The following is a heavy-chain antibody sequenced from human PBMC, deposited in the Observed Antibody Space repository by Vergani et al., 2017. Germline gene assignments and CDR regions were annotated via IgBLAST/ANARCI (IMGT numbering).Heavy chain of an antibody. D-gene: IGHD6-13*01. CDR3: AREGSSSRGNY. V-gene: IGHV4-31*03. J-gene: IGHJ4*02. Sequence: QVQLQESGPGLVKPSQTLSLTCTVSGGSISSGGYYWSWIRQPPGKGLEWIGEINHSGSTNYNPSLKSRVTISVDTSKNQFSLKLSSVTAADTAVYYCAREGSSSRGNYWGQGTLVTVSS. CDR1: GGSISSGGYY. CDR2: INHSGST.